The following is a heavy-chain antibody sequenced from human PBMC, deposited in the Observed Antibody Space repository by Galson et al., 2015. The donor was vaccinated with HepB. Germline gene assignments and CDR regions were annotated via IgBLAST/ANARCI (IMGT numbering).Heavy chain of an antibody. D-gene: IGHD2-2*01. J-gene: IGHJ6*03. Sequence: SVKVSCKASGYTFTSYGISWVRQAPGQGLEWMGWISTYNGNTNYAQKLQGRVTMTTDTSTSTAYMELRSLRSDDTAVYYCARACSTSFVSHYYYYYYMDVWGKGTTVTVSS. CDR1: GYTFTSYG. CDR2: ISTYNGNT. V-gene: IGHV1-18*01. CDR3: ARACSTSFVSHYYYYYYMDV.